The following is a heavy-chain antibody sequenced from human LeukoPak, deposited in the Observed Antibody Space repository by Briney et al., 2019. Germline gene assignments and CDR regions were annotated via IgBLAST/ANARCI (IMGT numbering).Heavy chain of an antibody. CDR1: GFTLSSYG. Sequence: PGGSLRLSRAASGFTLSSYGMHGVRQAPGKGLEWVAVISYDGSNKYYADSVKGRFTISRDNSKNTLYLQMNSLRAEDTAVYYCAKDRWELLLSYYFDYWGQGTLVTVSS. CDR2: ISYDGSNK. D-gene: IGHD1-26*01. V-gene: IGHV3-30*18. J-gene: IGHJ4*02. CDR3: AKDRWELLLSYYFDY.